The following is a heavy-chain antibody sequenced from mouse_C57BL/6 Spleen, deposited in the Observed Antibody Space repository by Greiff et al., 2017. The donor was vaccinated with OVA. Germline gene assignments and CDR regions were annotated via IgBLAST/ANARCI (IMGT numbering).Heavy chain of an antibody. V-gene: IGHV1-72*01. CDR3: ARWAYGYDDGYWYFDV. CDR1: GYTFTSYW. D-gene: IGHD2-2*01. CDR2: IDPTSGGT. Sequence: QVQLQQPGAELVKPGASVKLSCKASGYTFTSYWMHWVKQRPGRGLEWIGRIDPTSGGTKYNEKFKSKATLTVDKPSSTAYMQLSSLTSEDSAVYYCARWAYGYDDGYWYFDVWGTGTTVTVSS. J-gene: IGHJ1*03.